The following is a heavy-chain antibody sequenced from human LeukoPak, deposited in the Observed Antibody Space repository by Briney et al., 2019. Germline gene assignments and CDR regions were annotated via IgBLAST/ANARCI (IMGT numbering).Heavy chain of an antibody. Sequence: GGSLRLSCAASGFTFSSYTMSSVRPPPGEGLEWVSSITSSSSYIYYADSVKGRFTISRDNAKNSLYLQMNSLRAEDTAVYYCAELGITMIGGVWGKGTTVTISS. CDR2: ITSSSSYI. V-gene: IGHV3-21*01. CDR3: AELGITMIGGV. CDR1: GFTFSSYT. D-gene: IGHD3-10*02. J-gene: IGHJ6*04.